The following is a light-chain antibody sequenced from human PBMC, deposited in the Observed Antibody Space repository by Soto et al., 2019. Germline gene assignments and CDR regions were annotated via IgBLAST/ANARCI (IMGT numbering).Light chain of an antibody. CDR3: QQRSNWPPT. Sequence: EIVLTQSPATLSLSPGERATLSCRASQSVSSYLAWYQQTPGQAPRLLIYDASNRATGIPARFSGSGSGTDFTLTIRSLEPEDFAVYYCQQRSNWPPTFGQGTKLEIK. CDR2: DAS. J-gene: IGKJ2*01. V-gene: IGKV3-11*01. CDR1: QSVSSY.